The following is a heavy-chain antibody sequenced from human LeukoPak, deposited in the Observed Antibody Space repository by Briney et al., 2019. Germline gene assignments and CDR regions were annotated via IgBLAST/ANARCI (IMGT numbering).Heavy chain of an antibody. J-gene: IGHJ4*02. CDR3: ARAGTSGGLCDY. D-gene: IGHD1-14*01. CDR1: GVSISSYF. Sequence: SETLSLTCTVSGVSISSYFWNWVRQPAGKGLEWIGRIYTSGSTKYNPSLQSRVTMSLDTSKKQLSLNLGSVTAADTAVYYCARAGTSGGLCDYWGQGILVTVSS. V-gene: IGHV4-4*07. CDR2: IYTSGST.